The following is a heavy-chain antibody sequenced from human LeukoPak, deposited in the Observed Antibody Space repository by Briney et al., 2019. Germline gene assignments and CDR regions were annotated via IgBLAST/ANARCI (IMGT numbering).Heavy chain of an antibody. Sequence: GGSLRLSCAASGFTFSDYYMSWIRQAPGKGLEWVSYISSSGSTIYYADSVKGRFTISRDNAKNSLYLQMNSLRAEDTAVYYCARDANTTTDYYYGMDVWGQGTTVTVFS. CDR2: ISSSGSTI. V-gene: IGHV3-11*01. J-gene: IGHJ6*02. CDR3: ARDANTTTDYYYGMDV. CDR1: GFTFSDYY. D-gene: IGHD4-17*01.